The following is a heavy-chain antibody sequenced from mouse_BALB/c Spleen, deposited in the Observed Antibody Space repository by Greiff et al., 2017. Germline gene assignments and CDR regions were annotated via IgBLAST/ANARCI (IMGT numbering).Heavy chain of an antibody. V-gene: IGHV1-15*01. D-gene: IGHD2-1*01. CDR3: TRPDGNYFDY. CDR1: GYTFTDYE. CDR2: IDPETGGT. Sequence: VQLQQSGAELVRPGASVTLSCKASGYTFTDYEMHWVKQTPVHGLEWIGAIDPETGGTAYNQKFKGKATLTADKSSSTAYMELRSLTSEDSAVYYCTRPDGNYFDYWGQGTTLTVSS. J-gene: IGHJ2*01.